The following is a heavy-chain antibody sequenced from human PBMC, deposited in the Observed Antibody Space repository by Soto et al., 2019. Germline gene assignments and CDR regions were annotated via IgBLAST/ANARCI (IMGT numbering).Heavy chain of an antibody. Sequence: GGSLRLSCAASGFTFSSHAMHWVRQAPGKGLEWVAVISYDGSNKYYADSVKGRFTISRDNSKNTLYLQMNSLRAEDTAVYYCARNSIAAAGYGYYYYYYGMDVWGQGTTVTVSS. CDR3: ARNSIAAAGYGYYYYYYGMDV. CDR2: ISYDGSNK. CDR1: GFTFSSHA. J-gene: IGHJ6*02. V-gene: IGHV3-30-3*01. D-gene: IGHD6-13*01.